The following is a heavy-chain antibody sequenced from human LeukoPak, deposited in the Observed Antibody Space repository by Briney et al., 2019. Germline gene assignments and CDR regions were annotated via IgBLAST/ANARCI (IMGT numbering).Heavy chain of an antibody. CDR2: ISSGSSTI. Sequence: GGSLRLSCAASGFTFSSYSMNWVRQAPGKGLQWVSYISSGSSTIYYADSVKGRFTISRDNAKNSLYLEMNSLRAEDTAVYYCARGGIKGTFDYWGQGTLVTVSS. CDR3: ARGGIKGTFDY. CDR1: GFTFSSYS. V-gene: IGHV3-48*04. D-gene: IGHD2-21*01. J-gene: IGHJ4*02.